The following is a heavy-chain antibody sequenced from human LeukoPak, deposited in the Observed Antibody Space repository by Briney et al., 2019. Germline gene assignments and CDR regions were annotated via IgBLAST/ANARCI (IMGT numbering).Heavy chain of an antibody. CDR2: INHSGST. Sequence: PSETLSLTCAVYGGSFSGYYWSWIRQPPGKGLEWIGEINHSGSTNYNPSLKSRVTISVDTSKNQFSLKLSSVTAADTAVYYCARGNPLFWEVGSKPIDYWGQGTLVTVSS. CDR1: GGSFSGYY. V-gene: IGHV4-34*01. D-gene: IGHD3-3*01. CDR3: ARGNPLFWEVGSKPIDY. J-gene: IGHJ4*02.